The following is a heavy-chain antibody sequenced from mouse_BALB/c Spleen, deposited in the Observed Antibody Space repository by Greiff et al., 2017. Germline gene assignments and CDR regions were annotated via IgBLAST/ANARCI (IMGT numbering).Heavy chain of an antibody. CDR2: ISSGGSYT. CDR1: GFTFSSYA. Sequence: EVQLVESGGGLVKPGGSLKLSCAASGFTFSSYAMSWVRQTPEKRLEWVATISSGGSYTYYPDSVKGRFTISRDNAKNTLYLQMSSLRSEDTAMYYCARQRTTVVATDAMDYWGQGTSVTVSS. V-gene: IGHV5-9-3*01. J-gene: IGHJ4*01. D-gene: IGHD1-1*01. CDR3: ARQRTTVVATDAMDY.